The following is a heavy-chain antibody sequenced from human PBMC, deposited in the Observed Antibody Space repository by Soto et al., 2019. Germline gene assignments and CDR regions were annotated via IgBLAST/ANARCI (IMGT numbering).Heavy chain of an antibody. J-gene: IGHJ4*02. V-gene: IGHV4-4*02. CDR1: GGSISSSNW. Sequence: QVQLQESGPGLVKPSGTLSLTCTVSGGSISSSNWWSWVRQPPGKGLEWIGEIYHSGSTNYNPSLKSRVTISVDKAKNQFSLKVNSVTAADAAVYYCARGWGIAAAGSDFWGQGTLVTVSS. CDR3: ARGWGIAAAGSDF. D-gene: IGHD6-13*01. CDR2: IYHSGST.